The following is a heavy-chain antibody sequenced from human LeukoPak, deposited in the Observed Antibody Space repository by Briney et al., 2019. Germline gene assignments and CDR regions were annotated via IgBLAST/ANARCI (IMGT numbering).Heavy chain of an antibody. J-gene: IGHJ4*02. CDR3: ARAYGSGTSFHFDY. D-gene: IGHD3-10*01. CDR1: GFTFSSYA. V-gene: IGHV3-30-3*01. Sequence: GGSLRLSCAASGFTFSSYAMHWVRQAPGKGLEWVAVISSDGSNKYYADSVKGRFTVSRDNSKNTLYLQMNSLRAEDTAVYYCARAYGSGTSFHFDYWGQGTLVTVSS. CDR2: ISSDGSNK.